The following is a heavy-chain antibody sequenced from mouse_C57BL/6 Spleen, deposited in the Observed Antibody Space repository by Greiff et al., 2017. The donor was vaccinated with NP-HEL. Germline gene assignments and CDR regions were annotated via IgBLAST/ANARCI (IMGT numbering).Heavy chain of an antibody. D-gene: IGHD1-1*01. J-gene: IGHJ1*03. CDR3: ASKPNYYGSSYWYFEG. V-gene: IGHV1-81*01. Sequence: VHLVESGAELARPGASVKLSCKASGYTFTSYGISWVKQRPGQGLEWIGEIYPRSGNTYYNEKFKGKATLTADKSSSTAYMALRRLTSEDAAVYVCASKPNYYGSSYWYFEGWGTGTTVTVAS. CDR1: GYTFTSYG. CDR2: IYPRSGNT.